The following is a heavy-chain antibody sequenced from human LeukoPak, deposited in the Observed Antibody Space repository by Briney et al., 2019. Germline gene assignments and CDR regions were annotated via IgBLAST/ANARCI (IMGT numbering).Heavy chain of an antibody. Sequence: SETLSLTCSVSTDSTNTYYWSWIRQSPGKGLEWIGHIYHSGSTDYKPSFKNRVTISIDMSRKEFSLKLASVTVADTAMYYCVGLRWELLAPYFDHWGQGAFVIVSS. D-gene: IGHD2-15*01. V-gene: IGHV4-59*01. J-gene: IGHJ4*02. CDR2: IYHSGST. CDR1: TDSTNTYY. CDR3: VGLRWELLAPYFDH.